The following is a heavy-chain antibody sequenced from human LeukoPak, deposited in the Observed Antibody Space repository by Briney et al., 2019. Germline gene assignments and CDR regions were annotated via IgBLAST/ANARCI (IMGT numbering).Heavy chain of an antibody. CDR2: TYYRSKWYN. V-gene: IGHV6-1*01. CDR3: ARAWRYYYDSSGYLDY. D-gene: IGHD3-22*01. CDR1: GDSVSSNSAA. J-gene: IGHJ4*02. Sequence: SQTLSLTCAISGDSVSSNSAAWNWIRQSPSRGLEWLGRTYYRSKWYNDYAVSVKSRITINPDTSKNQFSLQLNSGTPDETAMYYCARAWRYYYDSSGYLDYWGQGTLVTVSS.